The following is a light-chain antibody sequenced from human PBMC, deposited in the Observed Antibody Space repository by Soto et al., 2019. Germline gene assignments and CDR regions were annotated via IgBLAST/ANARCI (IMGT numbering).Light chain of an antibody. Sequence: SVLTQPPSVSGAPGQKITISCTGSSSNIGAGYDVHWYRQFPGAAPKLLISGDNNRASGVPDRFSGSKSGTSASLANTGLQDEDEADYYCQSYDSSLSRVFGTGTKLTVL. CDR2: GDN. CDR1: SSNIGAGYD. V-gene: IGLV1-40*01. CDR3: QSYDSSLSRV. J-gene: IGLJ1*01.